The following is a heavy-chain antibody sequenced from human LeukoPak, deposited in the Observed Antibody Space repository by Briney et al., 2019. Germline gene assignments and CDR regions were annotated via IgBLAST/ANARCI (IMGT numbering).Heavy chain of an antibody. D-gene: IGHD3-9*01. J-gene: IGHJ4*02. CDR2: IYTSGST. V-gene: IGHV4-61*02. CDR1: GGSISSGSYY. CDR3: ARGRYFDC. Sequence: SETLSLTCSVSGGSISSGSYYWSWIRQPAGKGLEWIGRIYTSGSTNYNPSLKSRVTISVDTSKTQFSLKLSSVTAADTAVYYCARGRYFDCWGQGTLVTVSS.